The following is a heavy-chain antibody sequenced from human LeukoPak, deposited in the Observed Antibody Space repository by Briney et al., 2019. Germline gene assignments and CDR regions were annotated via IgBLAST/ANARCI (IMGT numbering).Heavy chain of an antibody. CDR2: ISYDGSNK. V-gene: IGHV3-30-3*01. Sequence: GGSLRLSCAASGFTFSSYAMHWVRQAPGKGLEWVAVISYDGSNKYYADSVKGRFTISRDNSKNTLYLQMNSLRAEDTAVYYCAREIRVSFDYWGQGTLVTVSS. J-gene: IGHJ4*02. CDR3: AREIRVSFDY. CDR1: GFTFSSYA.